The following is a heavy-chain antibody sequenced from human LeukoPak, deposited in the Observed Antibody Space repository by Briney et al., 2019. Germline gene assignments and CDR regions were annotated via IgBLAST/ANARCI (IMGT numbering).Heavy chain of an antibody. V-gene: IGHV4-31*03. CDR3: ARAVRYCSSTSCHNWFDP. J-gene: IGHJ5*02. Sequence: SQTLSLTCTVSGGCISSSGYYWSWTRQHPGKGLEWIGYIYYSGSTYYNPSLKSRVTISVDASKNQFSLKLSSVTAADTAVYYCARAVRYCSSTSCHNWFDPWGQGTLVTVSS. CDR1: GGCISSSGYY. CDR2: IYYSGST. D-gene: IGHD2-2*01.